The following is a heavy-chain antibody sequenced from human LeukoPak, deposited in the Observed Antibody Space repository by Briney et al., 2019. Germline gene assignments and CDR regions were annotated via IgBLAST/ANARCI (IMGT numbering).Heavy chain of an antibody. CDR2: IIPIFGTA. CDR1: GGTFSSYA. V-gene: IGHV1-69*13. J-gene: IGHJ4*02. CDR3: ARASMISARLSSYYFDY. Sequence: GASVKVSCKAPGGTFSSYAISWVRQAPGQGLEWMGGIIPIFGTANYAQKFQGRVTITADESTSTAYMELSSLRSEDTAVYYCARASMISARLSSYYFDYWGQGTLVTVSS. D-gene: IGHD6-6*01.